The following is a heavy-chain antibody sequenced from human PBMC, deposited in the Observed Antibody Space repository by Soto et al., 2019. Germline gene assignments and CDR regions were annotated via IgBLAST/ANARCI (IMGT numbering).Heavy chain of an antibody. CDR2: IYYSGST. J-gene: IGHJ4*02. CDR3: ARKGSSGYSYFDY. CDR1: GGSISGSSYY. D-gene: IGHD5-12*01. Sequence: PSETLSLTCTVSGGSISGSSYYWGWIRQPPGKGLEWIGSIYYSGSTYYNPSLKSRVTISVDTSKNQFSLKLSSVTAADTAVYYCARKGSSGYSYFDYWGQGTLVTVSS. V-gene: IGHV4-39*01.